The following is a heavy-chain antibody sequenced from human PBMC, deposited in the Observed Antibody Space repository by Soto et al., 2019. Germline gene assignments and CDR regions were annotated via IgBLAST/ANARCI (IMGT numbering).Heavy chain of an antibody. V-gene: IGHV3-48*03. Sequence: EMQLVESGGGLVQPGGSLRLSCAASGFTFISYEMHWVRQAPGKGLEWISYISSTGSGTLYADSVRGRFTMSRDNTKNSVSLQMSSLRAEDTAVYYCVRDLHEPLATDALRVANWGQGTQVTVSS. CDR1: GFTFISYE. D-gene: IGHD2-8*02. CDR3: VRDLHEPLATDALRVAN. J-gene: IGHJ4*02. CDR2: ISSTGSGT.